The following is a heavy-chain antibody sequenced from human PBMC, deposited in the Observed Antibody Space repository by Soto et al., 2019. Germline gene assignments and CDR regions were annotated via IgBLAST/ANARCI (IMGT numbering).Heavy chain of an antibody. D-gene: IGHD2-8*01. CDR2: IYFGGSA. J-gene: IGHJ4*02. V-gene: IGHV4-59*08. CDR3: ARGGHCTNGVCSALDY. CDR1: GGSISTYY. Sequence: QVQLQESGPGLMKPSETLSLTCTVSGGSISTYYWNWIPQPPGKGLEWIGYIYFGGSANYNPSLKRRVTISVDTSKKQFSLKLSSVTAADTAVYYCARGGHCTNGVCSALDYWGQGTLVTVSS.